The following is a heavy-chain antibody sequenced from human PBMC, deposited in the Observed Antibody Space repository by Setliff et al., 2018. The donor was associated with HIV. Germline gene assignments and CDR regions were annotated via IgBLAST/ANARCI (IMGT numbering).Heavy chain of an antibody. CDR1: GGTFTSSA. CDR2: IIPHFDAP. J-gene: IGHJ4*02. Sequence: RASVKVSCKASGGTFTSSAISWVRQARGQGLEWMGAIIPHFDAPQYAQKFQGRVTITADQSTSTAYMELSGLTSEDTAVYYCASPRLDWSFSHFDYWGQGTLVTVSS. CDR3: ASPRLDWSFSHFDY. V-gene: IGHV1-69*13. D-gene: IGHD3-9*01.